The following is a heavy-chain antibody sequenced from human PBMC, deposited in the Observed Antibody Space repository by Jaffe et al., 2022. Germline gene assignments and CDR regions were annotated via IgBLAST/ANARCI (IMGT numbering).Heavy chain of an antibody. Sequence: EVQLVETGGGLIQPGGSLRLSCAASGFTVSSNYMSWVRQAPGKGLEWVSVIYSGGSTYYADSVKGRFTISRDNSKNTLYLQMNSLRAEDTAVYYCARGGGYCSGGSCYGGYYYYMDVWGKGTTVTVSS. CDR2: IYSGGST. J-gene: IGHJ6*03. D-gene: IGHD2-15*01. V-gene: IGHV3-53*02. CDR3: ARGGGYCSGGSCYGGYYYYMDV. CDR1: GFTVSSNY.